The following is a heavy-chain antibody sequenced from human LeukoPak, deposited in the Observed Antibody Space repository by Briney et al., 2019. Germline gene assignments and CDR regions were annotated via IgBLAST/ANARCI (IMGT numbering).Heavy chain of an antibody. J-gene: IGHJ3*02. CDR1: GYSISSGYY. CDR2: IYHSGST. Sequence: SETLSLTCAVSGYSISSGYYWGWIRQPPGKGLEWIGSIYHSGSTYYNPSLKSRVTISVDTSKNQFSLKLSSVTAADTAVDYCARKGRGHIGVVVAANGLAFYNLGQGTMVNGSS. V-gene: IGHV4-38-2*01. D-gene: IGHD2-15*01. CDR3: ARKGRGHIGVVVAANGLAFYN.